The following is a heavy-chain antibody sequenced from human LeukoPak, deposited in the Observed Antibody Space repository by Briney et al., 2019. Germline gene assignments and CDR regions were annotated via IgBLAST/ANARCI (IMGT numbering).Heavy chain of an antibody. CDR1: GYTFTSYG. J-gene: IGHJ6*02. V-gene: IGHV1-18*01. Sequence: ASVKLSCKASGYTFTSYGISWVRQAPGQGLEWMGWISAYNGNTNYAQKLQGRVTMTTDTSTSTAYMELRSLRSDDTAVYYCARSPGPYYYYGMDVWGQGTTVTVSS. CDR3: ARSPGPYYYYGMDV. CDR2: ISAYNGNT.